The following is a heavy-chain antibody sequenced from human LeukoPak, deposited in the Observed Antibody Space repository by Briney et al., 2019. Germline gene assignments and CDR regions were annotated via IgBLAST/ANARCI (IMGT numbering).Heavy chain of an antibody. CDR2: ISGSGGST. CDR3: AKDNARVVITPLDQ. CDR1: GFTFSTYA. J-gene: IGHJ4*02. Sequence: GSSRLSCAASGFTFSTYAMGWVRQAPGKGLEWVSGISGSGGSTYYADSVKGRFTISRDNSMNTLYLQMNTLRAEDTAVYYCAKDNARVVITPLDQWGQGTLVTASP. V-gene: IGHV3-23*01. D-gene: IGHD3-22*01.